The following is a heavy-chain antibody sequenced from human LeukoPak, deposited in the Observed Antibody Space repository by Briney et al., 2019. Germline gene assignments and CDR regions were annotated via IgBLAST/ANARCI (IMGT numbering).Heavy chain of an antibody. V-gene: IGHV3-74*01. D-gene: IGHD6-13*01. J-gene: IGHJ4*02. Sequence: GGSLRLSCAASGFTFSSYWMHWVRQAPGKGLVWVSRINTDGSSTSYADSVMGRFTISRDNAKNTLYLQMNSLRAEDTAVYYCAKEYQAAANDYWGQGTLVTVSS. CDR1: GFTFSSYW. CDR3: AKEYQAAANDY. CDR2: INTDGSST.